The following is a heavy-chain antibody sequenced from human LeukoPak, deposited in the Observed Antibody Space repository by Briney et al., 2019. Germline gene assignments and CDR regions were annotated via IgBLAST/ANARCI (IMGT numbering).Heavy chain of an antibody. CDR3: ASGTTVTTFDY. D-gene: IGHD4-17*01. J-gene: IGHJ4*02. V-gene: IGHV3-7*05. CDR2: IKQDGSEK. Sequence: GGSLRLSCAASGLTSSSYWMSWVRQAPGKGLEWVANIKQDGSEKYYVDSVKGRFTISRDNPKNSLYLQMNSLRAEDTAVYYCASGTTVTTFDYWGQGTLVTVSS. CDR1: GLTSSSYW.